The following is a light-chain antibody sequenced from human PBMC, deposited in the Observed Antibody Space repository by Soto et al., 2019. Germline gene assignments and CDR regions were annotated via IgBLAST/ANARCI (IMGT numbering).Light chain of an antibody. CDR3: QRYGSSPLIT. CDR1: QSVSSSS. V-gene: IGKV3-20*01. J-gene: IGKJ5*01. Sequence: ETVLTQSPATLSLSPGERATLSCRASQSVSSSSLAWYQQRPGQAPRLLIYGTSSRATGIPDRFSGSGSGTAFTLSISRLEPEDFAVYFCQRYGSSPLITFGQGTRLEI. CDR2: GTS.